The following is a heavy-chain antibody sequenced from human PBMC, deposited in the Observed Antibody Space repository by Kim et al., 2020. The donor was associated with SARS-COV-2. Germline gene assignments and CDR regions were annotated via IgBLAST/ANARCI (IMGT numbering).Heavy chain of an antibody. J-gene: IGHJ4*02. CDR2: IKQDGSEN. CDR3: ARDGAMITFGGVTTLFDY. D-gene: IGHD3-16*01. V-gene: IGHV3-7*01. CDR1: GFTFSSYW. Sequence: GGSLRLSCAASGFTFSSYWMSWVRQAPGKGLEWVANIKQDGSENYYVDSVKGRFTISRDNAKNSLYLQMNSLRAEDTAVYYCARDGAMITFGGVTTLFDYWGQGTLVTVSS.